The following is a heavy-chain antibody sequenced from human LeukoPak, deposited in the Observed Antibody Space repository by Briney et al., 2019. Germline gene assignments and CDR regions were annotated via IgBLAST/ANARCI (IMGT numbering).Heavy chain of an antibody. CDR1: GYTFTSYH. CDR2: INPSGGST. J-gene: IGHJ6*03. CDR3: AREGTLRIYYYYYYMDV. D-gene: IGHD1-1*01. V-gene: IGHV1-46*01. Sequence: ASVKVSCKASGYTFTSYHMHWVRQAPGQGLEWMGIINPSGGSTSYAQKFQGRVTMTRDTSTSTVYMELSSLRSEDTAVYYCAREGTLRIYYYYYYMDVWGKGTTVTVSS.